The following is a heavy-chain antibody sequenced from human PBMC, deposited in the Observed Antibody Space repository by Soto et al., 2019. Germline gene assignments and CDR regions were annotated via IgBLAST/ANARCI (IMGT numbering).Heavy chain of an antibody. CDR3: ARDYWSSLYSSGRNGNYYYGMDV. Sequence: SVKVSCKASGGTFSSYGISWVRQAPGQGLEWMGGIIPIFGTANYAQKFQGRVTITADESTSTAYMELSSLRSEDTAVYYCARDYWSSLYSSGRNGNYYYGMDVWGQGTTVTVSS. V-gene: IGHV1-69*13. CDR2: IIPIFGTA. J-gene: IGHJ6*02. D-gene: IGHD6-19*01. CDR1: GGTFSSYG.